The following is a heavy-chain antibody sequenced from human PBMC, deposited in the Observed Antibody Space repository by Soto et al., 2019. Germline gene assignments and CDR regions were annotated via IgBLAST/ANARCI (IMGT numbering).Heavy chain of an antibody. CDR1: GYSFTSYW. J-gene: IGHJ3*02. CDR2: IYPGDSDT. V-gene: IGHV5-51*01. Sequence: GESLKISCKGSGYSFTSYWIGWVRQMPGKGLEWMGIIYPGDSDTRYSPSFQGQVTISADKSISTAYLQWSNLKASDTAMYYCARAPYCGGDCYDAFDIWGQGTMVTVSS. CDR3: ARAPYCGGDCYDAFDI. D-gene: IGHD2-21*02.